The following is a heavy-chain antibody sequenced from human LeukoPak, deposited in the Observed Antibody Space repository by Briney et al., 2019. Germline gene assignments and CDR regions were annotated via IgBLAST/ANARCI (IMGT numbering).Heavy chain of an antibody. CDR1: GFTFSGYT. Sequence: GRSLKLSCAASGFTFSGYTVHWVRQASGRGLEWVGHIRPKANNYATACAASVKGRFAISRDDSKNTAYLQLNSLKTEDTALYYFTRHEALRIDYWGQGTLVTVSS. J-gene: IGHJ4*02. CDR2: IRPKANNYAT. V-gene: IGHV3-73*01. CDR3: TRHEALRIDY. D-gene: IGHD2-21*02.